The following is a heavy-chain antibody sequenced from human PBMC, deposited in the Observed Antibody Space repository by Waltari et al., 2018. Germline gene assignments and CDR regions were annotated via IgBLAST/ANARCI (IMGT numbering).Heavy chain of an antibody. J-gene: IGHJ4*02. V-gene: IGHV3-15*07. CDR1: GFTFTNAW. D-gene: IGHD2-2*01. CDR3: STGEGCSSTSCYDQFDY. CDR2: IKSRIEGGTT. Sequence: EVQLVESGGGLVKPGGSLRLSCVVSGFTFTNAWMTWVRQAPGKGLEWVGRIKSRIEGGTTDYAAPVKGRFTISRDDSKSTLYLQMNSLKTEDTAVYYCSTGEGCSSTSCYDQFDYWGQGTLVTVSS.